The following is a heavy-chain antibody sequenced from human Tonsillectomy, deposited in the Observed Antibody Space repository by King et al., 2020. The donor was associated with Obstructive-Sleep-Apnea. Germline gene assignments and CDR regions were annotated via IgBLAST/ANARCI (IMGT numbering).Heavy chain of an antibody. D-gene: IGHD3-10*01. CDR1: GYSISSDYY. J-gene: IGHJ5*02. CDR2: IYHSGST. CDR3: ARVWLSGSAPNWFDP. V-gene: IGHV4-38-2*02. Sequence: VQLQESGPGLVKPSETLSLTCTVSGYSISSDYYWGWIRQPPGKGLEWIGSIYHSGSTHYNPFLKSRVTISVDTSKNQFSLKLSSVIAADTAVYYCARVWLSGSAPNWFDPWGQGTLVTVSS.